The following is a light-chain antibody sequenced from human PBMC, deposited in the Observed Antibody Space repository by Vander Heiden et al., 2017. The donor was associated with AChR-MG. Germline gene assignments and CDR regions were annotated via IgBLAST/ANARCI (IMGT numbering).Light chain of an antibody. CDR3: QSYDSSLSGDV. J-gene: IGLJ1*01. V-gene: IGLV1-40*01. CDR2: NNN. CDR1: STNIGAGYN. Sequence: QSVLTQPPSASGAPGQWLTITCTGSSTNIGAGYNVHWYQQLPGTAPKLLIYNNNNRPSGVPDRFSGSKSGTSASLAITGLQAEDEADYYCQSYDSSLSGDVFGSGTKVTGL.